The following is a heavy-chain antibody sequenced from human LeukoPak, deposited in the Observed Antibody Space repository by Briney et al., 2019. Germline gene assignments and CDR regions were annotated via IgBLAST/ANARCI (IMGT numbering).Heavy chain of an antibody. CDR3: ASVPWGGIDY. J-gene: IGHJ4*02. CDR1: GFTFSSYW. Sequence: PGGSLRLSCAASGFTFSSYWIHWVRQAPGKGLVWVSLINSDGSNTSSADSVKSRSNISRDNAKNTLYLQMNGLRAEDTAVYYRASVPWGGIDYWGQGTLVTVSS. D-gene: IGHD6-13*01. V-gene: IGHV3-74*01. CDR2: INSDGSNT.